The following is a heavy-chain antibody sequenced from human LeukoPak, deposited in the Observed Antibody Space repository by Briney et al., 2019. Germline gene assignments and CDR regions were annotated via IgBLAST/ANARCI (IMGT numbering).Heavy chain of an antibody. CDR2: IYSGGST. CDR1: GFTVSSNY. CDR3: ARGGVTRGYYYYGMDV. J-gene: IGHJ6*02. V-gene: IGHV3-66*01. Sequence: GGSLRVSCAVSGFTVSSNYMSWVRQAPGKGLEWVSVIYSGGSTYYADSVKGRFTISRDNSKNTLYLQMNSLRAEDTAVYYCARGGVTRGYYYYGMDVWGQGTSVTVSS. D-gene: IGHD2-21*02.